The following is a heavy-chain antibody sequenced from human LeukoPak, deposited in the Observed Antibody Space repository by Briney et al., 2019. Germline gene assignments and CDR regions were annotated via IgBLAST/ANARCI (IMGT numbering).Heavy chain of an antibody. CDR3: ARVARITMIVVLTTDDAFDI. CDR2: IYYSGST. V-gene: IGHV4-39*07. D-gene: IGHD3-22*01. CDR1: GGSISSSSYY. J-gene: IGHJ3*02. Sequence: SETLSLTCTVSGGSISSSSYYWGWIRQPPGKGLEWIGSIYYSGSTYYSPSLKSRVTISVDTSKNHFSLKLSSVTAADTAVYYCARVARITMIVVLTTDDAFDIWGQGTMVTVSS.